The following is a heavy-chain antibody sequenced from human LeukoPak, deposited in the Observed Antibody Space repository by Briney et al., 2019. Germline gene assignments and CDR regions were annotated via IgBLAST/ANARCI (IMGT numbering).Heavy chain of an antibody. CDR3: AKEEGQVPGPLVVAGTYYFDY. D-gene: IGHD2-15*01. V-gene: IGHV1-46*01. CDR1: GYTFTSNH. Sequence: ASVKVSCKASGYTFTSNHIHWARQAPGQGLEWMGIINPSGRSTNYAQKFQGRVTMTSDTSTSTVFMELSSLRSEDTAVYYCAKEEGQVPGPLVVAGTYYFDYWGQGTLVTVSS. J-gene: IGHJ4*02. CDR2: INPSGRST.